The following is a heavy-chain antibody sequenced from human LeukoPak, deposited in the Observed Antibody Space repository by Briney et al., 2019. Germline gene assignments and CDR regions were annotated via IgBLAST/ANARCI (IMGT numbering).Heavy chain of an antibody. Sequence: EPSETLSLTCAVYGGSFSGYYWSWIRQPPGKGLEWIGEINHSGSTNYNPSLRSRVTVSVHTSKNQLSLKLSSVTAADTAVYYCARQWLISPLFDYWGQGTLVTVSS. CDR3: ARQWLISPLFDY. J-gene: IGHJ4*02. CDR2: INHSGST. CDR1: GGSFSGYY. V-gene: IGHV4-34*01. D-gene: IGHD6-19*01.